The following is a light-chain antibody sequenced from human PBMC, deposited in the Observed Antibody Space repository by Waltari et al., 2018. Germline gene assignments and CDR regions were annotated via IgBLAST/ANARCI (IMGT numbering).Light chain of an antibody. CDR2: WAS. V-gene: IGKV4-1*01. CDR1: QSILYSSSNQNY. Sequence: DIVMTQSPDSLAVSPGERATINCKSSQSILYSSSNQNYLAWYQQKPGQPPKLLLYWASTRESGVPDRFSGSGSGTDFTLTISNLQAEDVAVYYCQQYYSIGGTFGQGTRVDIK. CDR3: QQYYSIGGT. J-gene: IGKJ1*01.